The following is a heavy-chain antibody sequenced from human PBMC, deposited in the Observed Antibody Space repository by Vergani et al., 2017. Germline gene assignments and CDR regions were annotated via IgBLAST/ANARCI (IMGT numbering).Heavy chain of an antibody. Sequence: QGQLVESGGGIVQPGRSLILSCVASRSTFKTYGMHWVRQAPGKGLEWVGLIYYDGSNAYYADSVKGRFTISRDNSKNTLYLQMSSLRAEDTAVYYCARDQVPAAIRLNVGNYMDVWGKGTTVIVSS. CDR2: IYYDGSNA. J-gene: IGHJ6*03. V-gene: IGHV3-33*01. D-gene: IGHD2-2*02. CDR3: ARDQVPAAIRLNVGNYMDV. CDR1: RSTFKTYG.